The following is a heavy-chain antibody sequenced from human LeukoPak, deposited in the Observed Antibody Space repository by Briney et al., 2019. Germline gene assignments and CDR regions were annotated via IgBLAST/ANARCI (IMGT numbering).Heavy chain of an antibody. V-gene: IGHV3-23*01. J-gene: IGHJ4*02. CDR2: ISGSGGST. Sequence: GGSLRLSCAASGFTFSSYAMSWVRQAPGKGLEWVSAISGSGGSTYYADSVKGRFTISRDNSKNTLYLQMNSLRAEGTAVYYCAKVGVVVVAAKGLDYWGQGTLVTVSS. CDR3: AKVGVVVVAAKGLDY. CDR1: GFTFSSYA. D-gene: IGHD2-15*01.